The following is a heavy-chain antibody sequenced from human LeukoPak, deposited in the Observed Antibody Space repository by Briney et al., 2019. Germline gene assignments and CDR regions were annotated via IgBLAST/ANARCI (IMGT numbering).Heavy chain of an antibody. CDR1: GGSISSYY. D-gene: IGHD1-26*01. CDR3: ARAGQYSGTYDFYYMDV. V-gene: IGHV4-4*08. J-gene: IGHJ6*03. CDR2: ISTSGTT. Sequence: PSETLSLTCTVSGGSISSYYWSWIRQPPGKGLEWIGRISTSGTTNYNPSFKSRVTISVDTSKNQFSLRLSSVTAADTAVYYCARAGQYSGTYDFYYMDVWGKGTSVTISS.